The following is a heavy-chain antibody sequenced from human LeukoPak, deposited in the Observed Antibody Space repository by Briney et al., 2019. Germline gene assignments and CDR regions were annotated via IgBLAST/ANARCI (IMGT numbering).Heavy chain of an antibody. Sequence: GASVKVSCKASGYTFTSYSMNWVRQAPGQGLEWMGWMNPNSDNTGYAQKFQGRVTMTRNTSISTVYMELSSLRSEDTAVYYCARRPYKYYDILTGYYRSEFEYWGQGTLVTVSS. V-gene: IGHV1-8*01. CDR2: MNPNSDNT. D-gene: IGHD3-9*01. CDR1: GYTFTSYS. J-gene: IGHJ4*02. CDR3: ARRPYKYYDILTGYYRSEFEY.